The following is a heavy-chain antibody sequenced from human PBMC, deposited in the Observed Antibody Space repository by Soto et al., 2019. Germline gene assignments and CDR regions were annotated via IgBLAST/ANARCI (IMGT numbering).Heavy chain of an antibody. CDR1: GFTFDDYT. CDR2: ISWDGGST. Sequence: GGSLRLSCAASGFTFDDYTMHWVRQAPGKGLEWVSLISWDGGSTYYADSVKGRFTISRDNSKNSLYLQMNSLRTEDTALYYCAKGHPHYYYMDVWGKGTTVTVSS. CDR3: AKGHPHYYYMDV. V-gene: IGHV3-43*01. J-gene: IGHJ6*03.